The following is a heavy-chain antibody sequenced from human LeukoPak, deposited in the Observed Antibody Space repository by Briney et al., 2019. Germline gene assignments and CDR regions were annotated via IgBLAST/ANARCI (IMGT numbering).Heavy chain of an antibody. V-gene: IGHV1-24*01. CDR2: FDPEDGET. D-gene: IGHD3-22*01. Sequence: ASVKVSCKVSGYTLTELSMHWVRQAPGKGLERMGGFDPEDGETIYAQKFQGRVTMTEDTSTDTAYMELSSLRSEDTAVYYCARSMYYYDSSGYYRDAFDIWGQGTMVTVSS. CDR3: ARSMYYYDSSGYYRDAFDI. J-gene: IGHJ3*02. CDR1: GYTLTELS.